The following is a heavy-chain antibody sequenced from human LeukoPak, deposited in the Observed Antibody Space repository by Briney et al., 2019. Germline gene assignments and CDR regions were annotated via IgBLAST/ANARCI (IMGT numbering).Heavy chain of an antibody. CDR1: GYTFTSYA. D-gene: IGHD6-6*01. J-gene: IGHJ6*03. CDR2: INTNTGNP. V-gene: IGHV7-4-1*02. Sequence: GASVKVSCKASGYTFTSYAMNWVRQAPGQGLEWMGWINTNTGNPTYAQGFTGRFVFSLDTSVSTAYLQISSLKAEDTAVYYCARVGARPNALGGLLAAIPYYYYYYMDVWGKGTTVTVSS. CDR3: ARVGARPNALGGLLAAIPYYYYYYMDV.